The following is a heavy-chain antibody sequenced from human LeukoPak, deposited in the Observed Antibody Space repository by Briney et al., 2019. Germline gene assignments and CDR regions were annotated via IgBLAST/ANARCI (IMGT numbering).Heavy chain of an antibody. CDR3: TTGSPLRAHSLRYFDWLPD. CDR1: GFTFSNAW. D-gene: IGHD3-9*01. J-gene: IGHJ4*02. V-gene: IGHV3-15*01. CDR2: IKSKTDGGTT. Sequence: GGSLRLSCAASGFTFSNAWMSWVRQAPGKGLEWVGRIKSKTDGGTTDYAAPVKGRFTISRDDSKNTLYLQMNSLKTEDTAVYYCTTGSPLRAHSLRYFDWLPDWGQGTLVTVSS.